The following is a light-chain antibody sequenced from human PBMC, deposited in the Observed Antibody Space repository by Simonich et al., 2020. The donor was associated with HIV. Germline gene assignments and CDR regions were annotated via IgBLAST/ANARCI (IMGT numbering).Light chain of an antibody. CDR3: QQYYSTPPT. CDR2: WAS. Sequence: DIVMTQSPDSLAVSLGERATINRKSSQSVLYNSNTKNYLTWYQQKPGQPPKLLIYWASTRESGVPDRFSGSGSGTDFTLTISSLQAEDVAIYYCQQYYSTPPTFGQGTKVEIK. V-gene: IGKV4-1*01. J-gene: IGKJ1*01. CDR1: QSVLYNSNTKNY.